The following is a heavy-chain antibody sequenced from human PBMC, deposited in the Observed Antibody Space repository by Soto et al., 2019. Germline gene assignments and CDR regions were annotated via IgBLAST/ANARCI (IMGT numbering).Heavy chain of an antibody. D-gene: IGHD3-10*01. CDR3: ARTDYGSGSGAWFDP. J-gene: IGHJ5*02. CDR1: GYTFTSYD. CDR2: MNPNSGNT. Sequence: ASVKVSCKASGYTFTSYDINWVRQATGQGLEWVGWMNPNSGNTGYAQKFQGRVTMTRNTSISTAYMELSSLRSEDTAVYYCARTDYGSGSGAWFDPWGQGTLVTVSS. V-gene: IGHV1-8*01.